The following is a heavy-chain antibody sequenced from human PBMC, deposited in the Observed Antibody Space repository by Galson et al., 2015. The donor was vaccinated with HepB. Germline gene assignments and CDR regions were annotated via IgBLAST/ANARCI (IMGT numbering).Heavy chain of an antibody. D-gene: IGHD2-8*01. CDR3: AGHSGMVYADAQYFDY. V-gene: IGHV1-69*13. J-gene: IGHJ4*02. CDR2: IIPIFGTA. CDR1: GGTFSSYA. Sequence: SVKVSCKASGGTFSSYAISWVRQAPGQGLEWMGGIIPIFGTANYAQKFQGRVTITADESTSTAYMELSSLRSEDTAVYYCAGHSGMVYADAQYFDYWGQGTLVTVSS.